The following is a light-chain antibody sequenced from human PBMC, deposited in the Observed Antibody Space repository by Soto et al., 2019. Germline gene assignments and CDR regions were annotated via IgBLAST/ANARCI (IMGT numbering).Light chain of an antibody. Sequence: QSVLAQPASVSGSPGQSITISCTGTSSDVGSFNYVSWYQQVPGKAPKLLIFEVRRRPSGVSNRFSGSKSGNTASLTISGLQAEDEADYYCSSYTTRTTLYVFGTGTKVTVL. CDR1: SSDVGSFNY. CDR3: SSYTTRTTLYV. V-gene: IGLV2-14*01. CDR2: EVR. J-gene: IGLJ1*01.